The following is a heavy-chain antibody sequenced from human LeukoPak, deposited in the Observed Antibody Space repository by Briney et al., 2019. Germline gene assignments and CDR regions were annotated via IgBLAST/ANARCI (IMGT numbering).Heavy chain of an antibody. D-gene: IGHD6-13*01. J-gene: IGHJ4*02. CDR1: GFTFSTYW. V-gene: IGHV3-74*01. CDR2: VNGDGSST. Sequence: PGGSLRLSCAASGFTFSTYWMHWVRQAPGKGLVWVSHVNGDGSSTNYADSVKGRFTISRDNAKNTLYLQMNSLRAEDTAVYYCARDGIAAVDFDYWGQGILVTVSS. CDR3: ARDGIAAVDFDY.